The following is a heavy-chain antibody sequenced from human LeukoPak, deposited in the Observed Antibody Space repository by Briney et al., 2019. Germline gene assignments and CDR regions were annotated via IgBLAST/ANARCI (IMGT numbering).Heavy chain of an antibody. J-gene: IGHJ4*02. V-gene: IGHV4-34*01. CDR3: ARVAAYYYDSSFDY. CDR2: INHSGST. CDR1: GRSFSGYY. Sequence: SETLSLTCAVYGRSFSGYYWSWIRQTPGKGLEWIGEINHSGSTTYNPSLKSRVTISVDTSKNQFSLKLSSVTAVDTAVYYCARVAAYYYDSSFDYWGQGTLVTVSS. D-gene: IGHD3-22*01.